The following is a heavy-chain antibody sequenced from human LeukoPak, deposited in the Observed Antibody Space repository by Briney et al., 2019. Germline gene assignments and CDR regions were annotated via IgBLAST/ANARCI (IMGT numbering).Heavy chain of an antibody. CDR2: ISGSGGST. CDR3: AKDRGNYEYSFDY. V-gene: IGHV3-23*01. Sequence: GGSLRLSCAGSGFTFRSCAMSWVRQAPGKGLEWVSVISGSGGSTNYADSVKGRFTISRDNSKNTLYLQMNSLRAEDTAVYYCAKDRGNYEYSFDYWGQGTLVTVSS. D-gene: IGHD1-7*01. CDR1: GFTFRSCA. J-gene: IGHJ4*02.